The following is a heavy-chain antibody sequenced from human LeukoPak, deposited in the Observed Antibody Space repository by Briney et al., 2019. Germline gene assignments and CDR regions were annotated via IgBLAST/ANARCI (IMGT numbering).Heavy chain of an antibody. CDR2: ISGSGGST. D-gene: IGHD3-10*01. Sequence: GGSLTLSCAASGFTFSSYGMSWVRQAPGKGLEWVSAISGSGGSTYYADSVKGRFTISRDNSKNTLYLQMNSLRAEDTAVYYCAKDNQPVLLWFGELGTHWFDPWGQGTLVTVSS. CDR3: AKDNQPVLLWFGELGTHWFDP. J-gene: IGHJ5*02. CDR1: GFTFSSYG. V-gene: IGHV3-23*01.